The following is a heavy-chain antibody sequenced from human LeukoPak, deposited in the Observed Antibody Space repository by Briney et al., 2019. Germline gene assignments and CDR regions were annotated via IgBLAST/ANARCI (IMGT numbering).Heavy chain of an antibody. Sequence: KNSETLSLTCTVSGDSILTGTYYWAWIRQPPGRGLEWIGSIYYSGTTYYNPSLKSRVTISVDTSKNQFSLRLSSVTAADTAVYYCARGTSSSWHDYWGQGTLVTVSS. J-gene: IGHJ4*02. CDR1: GDSILTGTYY. V-gene: IGHV4-39*07. D-gene: IGHD6-13*01. CDR3: ARGTSSSWHDY. CDR2: IYYSGTT.